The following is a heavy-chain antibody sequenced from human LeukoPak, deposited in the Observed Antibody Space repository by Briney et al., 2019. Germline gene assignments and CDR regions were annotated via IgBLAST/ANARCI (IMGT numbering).Heavy chain of an antibody. V-gene: IGHV3-23*01. Sequence: GGCLRLSCAASGFTFSSYAMSWVRQAPGKGLEWVSAISGSGGSTYYADSVKGRFTISRDNSKNTLYLQMNSLRAEDTAVYYCAKVGGNEYQLLVSWYYFDYWGQGTLVTVSS. J-gene: IGHJ4*02. CDR2: ISGSGGST. CDR3: AKVGGNEYQLLVSWYYFDY. D-gene: IGHD2-2*01. CDR1: GFTFSSYA.